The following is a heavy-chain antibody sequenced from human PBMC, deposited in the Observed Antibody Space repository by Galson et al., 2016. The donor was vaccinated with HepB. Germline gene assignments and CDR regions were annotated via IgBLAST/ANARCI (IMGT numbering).Heavy chain of an antibody. J-gene: IGHJ4*02. Sequence: PAPVKPTQTLTLTCTFSGFSLSTSGVGVGWIRQPPGKALEWLSLIYWDDEKRHSPSLKSRRTITGDPSKNQVFLTVPNMDPADTATYYCARAYYYDSSGYYLGYFDYWGQGTLVPVSS. D-gene: IGHD3-22*01. CDR1: GFSLSTSGVG. V-gene: IGHV2-5*02. CDR3: ARAYYYDSSGYYLGYFDY. CDR2: IYWDDEK.